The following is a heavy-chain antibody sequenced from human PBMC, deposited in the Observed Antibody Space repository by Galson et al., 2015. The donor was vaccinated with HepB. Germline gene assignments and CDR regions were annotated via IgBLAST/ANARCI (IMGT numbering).Heavy chain of an antibody. CDR3: AKDSIVSIRYPNYGMDV. D-gene: IGHD5/OR15-5a*01. V-gene: IGHV3-33*06. CDR2: MWYDGSKK. J-gene: IGHJ6*02. CDR1: GFTLSRYG. Sequence: SLRLSCAASGFTLSRYGMHWVRQAPGKGLEWVAVMWYDGSKKDYADSVKGRFTISRDNTQNTLYLDMNSLGVGDSATYYCAKDSIVSIRYPNYGMDVWGQGTTVIVSS.